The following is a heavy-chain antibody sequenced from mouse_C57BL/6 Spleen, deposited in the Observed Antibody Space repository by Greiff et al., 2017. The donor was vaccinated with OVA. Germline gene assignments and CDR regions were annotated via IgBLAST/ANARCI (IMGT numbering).Heavy chain of an antibody. CDR3: ARGGDYYGSSPFAY. V-gene: IGHV1-82*01. Sequence: QVTLKVSGPELVKPGASVKISCKASGYAFSSSWMNWVKQRPGKGLEWIGRIYPGDGDTNYNGKFKGKATLTADKSSSTAYMQLSSLTSEDSAVYFCARGGDYYGSSPFAYWGQGTLVTVSA. J-gene: IGHJ3*01. CDR2: IYPGDGDT. D-gene: IGHD1-1*01. CDR1: GYAFSSSW.